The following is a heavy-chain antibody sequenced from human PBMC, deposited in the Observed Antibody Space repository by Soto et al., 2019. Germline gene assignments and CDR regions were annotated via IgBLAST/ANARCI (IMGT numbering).Heavy chain of an antibody. CDR3: ARGPDIAVSGAYFDY. Sequence: ASVKVSCKASGGTFSNYAISWVRQAPGQGLEWMGGIIPMFGTSNYAQKFQGRVTITADESTSTAYMELNILRSEDTAVYYCARGPDIAVSGAYFDYWGQGXLVTVYS. CDR2: IIPMFGTS. V-gene: IGHV1-69*13. J-gene: IGHJ4*02. D-gene: IGHD6-19*01. CDR1: GGTFSNYA.